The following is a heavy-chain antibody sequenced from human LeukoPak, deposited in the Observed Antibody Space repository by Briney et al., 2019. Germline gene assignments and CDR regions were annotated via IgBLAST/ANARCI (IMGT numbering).Heavy chain of an antibody. D-gene: IGHD3-9*01. J-gene: IGHJ4*02. CDR1: GFTFSSYG. CDR3: AKTAGFDWLFDY. V-gene: IGHV3-23*01. Sequence: GGSLRLSCVASGFTFSSYGMSWVRQAPGKGREWVSAISGSGGSTYYADSVRGRFTISRDNSKNTLYLQMKSLRAEDTAVYYCAKTAGFDWLFDYWGQGTLVTVSS. CDR2: ISGSGGST.